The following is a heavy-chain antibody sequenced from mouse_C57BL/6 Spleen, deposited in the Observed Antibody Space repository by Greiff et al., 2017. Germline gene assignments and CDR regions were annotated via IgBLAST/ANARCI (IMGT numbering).Heavy chain of an antibody. CDR3: TTDYYGSSYPFAY. J-gene: IGHJ3*01. D-gene: IGHD1-1*01. CDR1: GFNIKDDY. Sequence: VQLQQSGAELVRPGASVKLSCTASGFNIKDDYMHWVKQRPEQGLEWIGWIDPENGDTESASKFQGKATITADTSSITAYLQLSSLTSEDTAVYYCTTDYYGSSYPFAYWGQGTLVTVSA. CDR2: IDPENGDT. V-gene: IGHV14-4*01.